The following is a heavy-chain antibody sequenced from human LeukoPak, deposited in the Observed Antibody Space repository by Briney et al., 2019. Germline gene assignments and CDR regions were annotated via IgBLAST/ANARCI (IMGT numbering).Heavy chain of an antibody. V-gene: IGHV4-59*01. J-gene: IGHJ5*02. CDR2: IYYSGST. D-gene: IGHD6-6*01. CDR3: ARDRYSSSSGGWFDR. Sequence: SETLSLTCTVSGGSISSYYWSWIRQPPGKGLEWIGYIYYSGSTNYNPSLKSRVTISVDTSKNQFSLKLSSVTAADTAVYYCARDRYSSSSGGWFDRSGQGTLVTVSS. CDR1: GGSISSYY.